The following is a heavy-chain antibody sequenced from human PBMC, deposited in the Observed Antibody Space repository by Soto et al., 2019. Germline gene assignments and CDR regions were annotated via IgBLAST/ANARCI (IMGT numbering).Heavy chain of an antibody. Sequence: ASVKVSCKASGYTFTSYAMHWVRQAPGQRLEWMGWINAGNGNTKYSQKFQGRVTITRDTSASTAYMELSSLRSEDTAVYYCARDWVDYGDSYGMDVWGQGTTVTASS. CDR1: GYTFTSYA. J-gene: IGHJ6*02. D-gene: IGHD4-17*01. CDR3: ARDWVDYGDSYGMDV. V-gene: IGHV1-3*01. CDR2: INAGNGNT.